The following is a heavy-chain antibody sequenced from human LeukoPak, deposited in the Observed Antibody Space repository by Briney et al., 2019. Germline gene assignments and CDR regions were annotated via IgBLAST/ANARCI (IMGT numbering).Heavy chain of an antibody. D-gene: IGHD3-16*02. V-gene: IGHV3-23*01. CDR2: INDSGGST. CDR3: ATYDYVWGRYRLAQSDY. Sequence: WXRHLPXXXLEWXSYINDSGGSTYYADSVKGRFVISRDNSKNSLYLQINSLRAEDTAIYYCATYDYVWGRYRLAQSDYWGQGTLVTVSS. J-gene: IGHJ4*02.